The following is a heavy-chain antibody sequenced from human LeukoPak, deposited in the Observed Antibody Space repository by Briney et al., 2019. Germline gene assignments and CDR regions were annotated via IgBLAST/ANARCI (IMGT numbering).Heavy chain of an antibody. D-gene: IGHD6-19*01. J-gene: IGHJ4*02. V-gene: IGHV4-4*07. Sequence: PSETLSLTCTVSGDSISSYYWSWIRQPAGKGLEWIGRIYTSGSTNYNPSLKSRVTMSVDTSKNQFSLKLSSVTAADTAVYYCARGSPYSSGWFGPRVTPTYYFDYWGQGTLVTVSS. CDR3: ARGSPYSSGWFGPRVTPTYYFDY. CDR1: GDSISSYY. CDR2: IYTSGST.